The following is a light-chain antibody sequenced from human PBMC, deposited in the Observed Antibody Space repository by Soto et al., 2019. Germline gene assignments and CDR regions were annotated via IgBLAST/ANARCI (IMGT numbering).Light chain of an antibody. CDR1: QSILHSSTNRNY. J-gene: IGKJ1*01. V-gene: IGKV4-1*01. Sequence: DIGMGLSPDSLAVSLGERASFNCKSSQSILHSSTNRNYLAWYQQKPGQPLRXLFYWAPTRASGVPDRYSASGSATDFTLTISTLQAEDVAVYHCQQYYRNPPTFGQGTKVDIK. CDR2: WAP. CDR3: QQYYRNPPT.